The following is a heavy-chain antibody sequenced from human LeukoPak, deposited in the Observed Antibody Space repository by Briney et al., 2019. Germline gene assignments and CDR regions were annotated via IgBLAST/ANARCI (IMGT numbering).Heavy chain of an antibody. CDR3: ARDRPGTMIVVGPLDY. J-gene: IGHJ4*02. D-gene: IGHD3-22*01. V-gene: IGHV1-46*01. CDR2: INPSGGST. Sequence: ASVKVSCKASGYTFTSYYMHWVRQAPGQGLEWMGIINPSGGSTSYAQKFQGRVTVTRDTSTSTVYMELSSLRSEDTAVYYCARDRPGTMIVVGPLDYWGQGTLVTVSS. CDR1: GYTFTSYY.